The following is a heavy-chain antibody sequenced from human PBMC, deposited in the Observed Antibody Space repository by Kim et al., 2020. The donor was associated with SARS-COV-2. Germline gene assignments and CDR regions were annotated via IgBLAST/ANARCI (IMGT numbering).Heavy chain of an antibody. CDR1: GYSFTSYW. CDR2: IDPSDSYT. J-gene: IGHJ4*02. V-gene: IGHV5-10-1*01. D-gene: IGHD6-19*01. CDR3: ARQNVAVAGIDY. Sequence: GESLKISCKGSGYSFTSYWISWVRQMPGKGLEWMGRIDPSDSYTNYSPSFQGHVTIPADKSISTAYLQWSSLKASDTAMYYCARQNVAVAGIDYWGQGTLVTVSS.